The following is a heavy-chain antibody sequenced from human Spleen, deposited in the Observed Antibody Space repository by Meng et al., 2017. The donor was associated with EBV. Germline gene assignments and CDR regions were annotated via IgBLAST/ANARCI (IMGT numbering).Heavy chain of an antibody. J-gene: IGHJ4*02. CDR3: VRGSDNWNILVFDY. V-gene: IGHV4-34*01. Sequence: HLLQLGEGRLKASETLSPAWAVYGESGSNYNWNGIRQPPGKGLEWIGEINESEGTKYSPSLKSRVSISLDTSRNQFSLTLNSVTAADTSVYYCVRGSDNWNILVFDYWGQGALVTVSS. CDR1: GESGSNYN. CDR2: INESEGT. D-gene: IGHD1/OR15-1a*01.